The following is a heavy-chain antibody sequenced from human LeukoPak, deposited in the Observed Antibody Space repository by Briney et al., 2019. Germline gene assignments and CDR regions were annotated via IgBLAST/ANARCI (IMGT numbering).Heavy chain of an antibody. Sequence: SETLSLTCTVSGDSISSSSYYWAWIRQPPGKGLEWIGNIYHSGSTNYNPALKSRVTISLDTSKNRFSLKLTSVTAADTAVYYCARSALSGFDIWGQGTMVTVSS. CDR2: IYHSGST. CDR3: ARSALSGFDI. V-gene: IGHV4-39*07. J-gene: IGHJ3*02. D-gene: IGHD3-9*01. CDR1: GDSISSSSYY.